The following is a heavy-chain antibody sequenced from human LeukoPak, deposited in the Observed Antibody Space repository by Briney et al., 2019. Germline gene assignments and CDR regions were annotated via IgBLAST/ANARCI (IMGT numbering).Heavy chain of an antibody. CDR2: ISYDGSNK. CDR3: AKGSRGDGPEHAFDI. V-gene: IGHV3-30*18. D-gene: IGHD3-10*01. Sequence: QAGRSLRLSCAASGFTFSSYGMHWVRQAPGKGLEWVAVISYDGSNKYYADSVKGRFTISRDNSKNTLYLQMNSLRAEDTAVYYCAKGSRGDGPEHAFDIWGQGTMVTVSS. CDR1: GFTFSSYG. J-gene: IGHJ3*02.